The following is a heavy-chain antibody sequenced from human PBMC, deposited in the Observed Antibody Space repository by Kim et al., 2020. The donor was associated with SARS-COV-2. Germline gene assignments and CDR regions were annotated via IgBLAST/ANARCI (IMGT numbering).Heavy chain of an antibody. CDR3: ARSRRGYSYGYGYWFDP. D-gene: IGHD5-18*01. J-gene: IGHJ5*02. V-gene: IGHV4-34*01. Sequence: LKSRVTISVDTSKNQFSLKLSSVTAADTAVYYCARSRRGYSYGYGYWFDPWGQGTLVTVSS.